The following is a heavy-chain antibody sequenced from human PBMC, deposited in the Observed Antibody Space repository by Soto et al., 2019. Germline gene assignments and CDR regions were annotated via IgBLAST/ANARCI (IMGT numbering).Heavy chain of an antibody. Sequence: GASVKVSCKASGYTFTGYYMHWVRQAPGQGLEWMGWINPNSGGTNYAQKFQGWVTMTRDTSISTAYMELSRLRSDDTAVYYCARDGQLRGYSGYDWGLRSRYYYYMDVWGKGTTVTVSS. D-gene: IGHD5-12*01. CDR2: INPNSGGT. V-gene: IGHV1-2*04. CDR3: ARDGQLRGYSGYDWGLRSRYYYYMDV. CDR1: GYTFTGYY. J-gene: IGHJ6*03.